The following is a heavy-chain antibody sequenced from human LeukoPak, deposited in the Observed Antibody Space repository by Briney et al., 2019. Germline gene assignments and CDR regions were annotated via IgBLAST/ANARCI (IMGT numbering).Heavy chain of an antibody. CDR2: IYYSGTT. J-gene: IGHJ4*02. V-gene: IGHV4-59*01. CDR1: GGTISSYY. CDR3: ARGVYIAAAQYGY. Sequence: SETLSLTCTVSGGTISSYYWSWIRQPPGKGLEWIGYIYYSGTTNYNPSLKSRVTISVDASKNQFSLKLSSVTAADTAVYYCARGVYIAAAQYGYWGQGTLVTVSS. D-gene: IGHD6-13*01.